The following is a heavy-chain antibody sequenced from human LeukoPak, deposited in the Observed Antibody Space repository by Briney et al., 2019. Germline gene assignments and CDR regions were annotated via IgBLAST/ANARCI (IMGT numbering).Heavy chain of an antibody. CDR1: GYTFTSYD. Sequence: ASVKVSCKAAGYTFTSYDVKWVGQAAGQGLEWLGWLNPNTGNTGYAQKFQGRVTLTKDTSISTAYMELSSLRSEDTAVYYCERWNHDRSDNYPDHWGQGTLVTVSP. J-gene: IGHJ4*02. V-gene: IGHV1-8*01. D-gene: IGHD3-22*01. CDR2: LNPNTGNT. CDR3: ERWNHDRSDNYPDH.